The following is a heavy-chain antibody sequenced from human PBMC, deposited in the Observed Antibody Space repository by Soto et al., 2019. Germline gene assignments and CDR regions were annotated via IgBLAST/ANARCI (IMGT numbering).Heavy chain of an antibody. J-gene: IGHJ4*02. Sequence: PSETLSLTCTVSGGSISSSSYYWGWIRQPPGKGLEWIGSIYYSGSTYYNPSLKSRVTISVDTSKNQFSLKLSSVTAADTAVYYCARRGVRYFDWLLSLRVYNGFDYWGQGTLVTVSS. CDR3: ARRGVRYFDWLLSLRVYNGFDY. V-gene: IGHV4-39*01. CDR2: IYYSGST. CDR1: GGSISSSSYY. D-gene: IGHD3-9*01.